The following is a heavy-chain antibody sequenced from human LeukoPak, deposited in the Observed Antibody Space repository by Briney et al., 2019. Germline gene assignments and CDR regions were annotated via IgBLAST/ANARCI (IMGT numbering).Heavy chain of an antibody. Sequence: ASVKVSCKASGYTFTGYYMHWVRQAPGQGLEWMGWINPNSGGTNYAQKFQGRVTMTRDTSISTAYMELSRLRSDDTAVYYCARSSIFGVVISRNYNWFDPWGQGTLVTASS. V-gene: IGHV1-2*02. D-gene: IGHD3-3*01. CDR2: INPNSGGT. CDR1: GYTFTGYY. CDR3: ARSSIFGVVISRNYNWFDP. J-gene: IGHJ5*02.